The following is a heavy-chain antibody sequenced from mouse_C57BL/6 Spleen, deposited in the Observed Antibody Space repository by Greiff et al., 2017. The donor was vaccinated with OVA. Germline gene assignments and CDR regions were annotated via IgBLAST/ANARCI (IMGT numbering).Heavy chain of an antibody. Sequence: VQLQQSGPELVKPGASVKISCKASGYAFSSSWMNWVKQRPGKGLEWIGRIYPGDGDTNYNGKFKGKATLTADKSSSTAYMQLSSLASEDSAVYFCARGDVKDYWGQGTTLTVSS. CDR1: GYAFSSSW. J-gene: IGHJ2*01. CDR3: ARGDVKDY. V-gene: IGHV1-82*01. D-gene: IGHD1-3*01. CDR2: IYPGDGDT.